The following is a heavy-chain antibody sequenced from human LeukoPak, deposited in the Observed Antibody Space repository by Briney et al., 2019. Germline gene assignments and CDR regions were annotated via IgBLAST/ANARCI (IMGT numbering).Heavy chain of an antibody. CDR3: ARHRADIVVDRYDAFDI. CDR1: GDSVSSKSTA. J-gene: IGHJ3*02. D-gene: IGHD2-2*01. V-gene: IGHV6-1*01. Sequence: SQTLSLTCALSGDSVSSKSTAWNWIRQSPSRGLEWLGRTYYRSKWCTGYAVSVKGRITINPDTSKNQFSLQLNSVTPEDTAVYYCARHRADIVVDRYDAFDIWGQGTMVTVSS. CDR2: TYYRSKWCT.